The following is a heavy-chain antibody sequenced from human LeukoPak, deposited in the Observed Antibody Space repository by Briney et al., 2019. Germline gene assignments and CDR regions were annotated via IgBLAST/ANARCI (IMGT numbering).Heavy chain of an antibody. CDR1: GFTSSSYW. Sequence: GSRRLSCAPSGFTSSSYWMSWVRQAPGEGLGWVANIKQDGSEKNYMDSVKGRFTISRDNAKNSLYLQMNGLRAEDTAVYYCARDGSSGWHGAVDYWGQGTLVTVSS. D-gene: IGHD6-19*01. CDR2: IKQDGSEK. J-gene: IGHJ4*02. V-gene: IGHV3-7*01. CDR3: ARDGSSGWHGAVDY.